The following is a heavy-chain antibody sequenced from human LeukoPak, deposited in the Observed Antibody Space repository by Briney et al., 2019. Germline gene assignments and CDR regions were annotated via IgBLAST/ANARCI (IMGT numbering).Heavy chain of an antibody. V-gene: IGHV3-21*01. Sequence: GGSLRLSCAASGFTFTSNTMNWVRQAPGKGLEWVSSISSSSSYIYYADSVKGRLTISRDNVKNSLFLQMNSLRAEDTAVYYCARASGKISSSWYAFDYWGQGTLVTVSS. CDR1: GFTFTSNT. CDR2: ISSSSSYI. J-gene: IGHJ4*02. D-gene: IGHD6-13*01. CDR3: ARASGKISSSWYAFDY.